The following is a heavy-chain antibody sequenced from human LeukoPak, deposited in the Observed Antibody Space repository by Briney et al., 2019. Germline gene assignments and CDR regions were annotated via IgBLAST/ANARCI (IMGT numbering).Heavy chain of an antibody. J-gene: IGHJ4*02. CDR1: GFTIGSYS. CDR3: ARDSAGNDY. Sequence: QPGRSLVLSCAAAGFTIGSYSMHGGRPAGGKGVEWVSFIWYDGSNKYYADSVKGRFTISRDNSNNTLYLQMNSLRAEYTAMYYCARDSAGNDYWGQGTLVTVSS. V-gene: IGHV3-33*01. D-gene: IGHD6-13*01. CDR2: IWYDGSNK.